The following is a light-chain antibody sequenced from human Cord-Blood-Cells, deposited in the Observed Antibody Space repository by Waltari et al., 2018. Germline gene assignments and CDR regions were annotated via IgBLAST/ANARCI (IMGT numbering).Light chain of an antibody. CDR1: SSDVGSYNL. V-gene: IGLV2-23*02. Sequence: QSALTQPASVSGSPGQSITISCTGTSSDVGSYNLVSWYQQHPGKAPKLMSYEVSKRPSGVSKRFSGSKSGNTASLTISGLQAEDEADYYCCSYAGSSTFVVFGGGTKLTVL. CDR3: CSYAGSSTFVV. CDR2: EVS. J-gene: IGLJ2*01.